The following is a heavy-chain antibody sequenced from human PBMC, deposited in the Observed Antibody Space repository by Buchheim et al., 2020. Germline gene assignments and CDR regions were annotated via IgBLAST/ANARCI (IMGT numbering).Heavy chain of an antibody. J-gene: IGHJ2*01. CDR1: GASIRTEDFY. V-gene: IGHV4-39*01. D-gene: IGHD1-1*01. Sequence: QLQLQESGPGLVKASETLSLTCTVSGASIRTEDFYWAWVRQPPGGGLEWIGSIYQSGSAYYNASLKSRFTISIETFRNQFSLDLISVTAADTAVYYCARQPSGVPNWNLGLSYFDLWGRGTL. CDR3: ARQPSGVPNWNLGLSYFDL. CDR2: IYQSGSA.